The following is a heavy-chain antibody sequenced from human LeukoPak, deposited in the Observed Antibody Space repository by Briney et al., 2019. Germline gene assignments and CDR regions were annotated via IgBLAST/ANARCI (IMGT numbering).Heavy chain of an antibody. D-gene: IGHD5-24*01. CDR3: ARGDVEMATIKAIDY. J-gene: IGHJ4*02. V-gene: IGHV4-30-2*05. Sequence: SETLPLTCAVSGGSISSGGYSWSWIRQPPGKGLEWIGYIYHSGSTYYNPSLKSRVTISVDTSKNQFSLKLSSVTAADTAVYYCARGDVEMATIKAIDYWGQGTLVTVSS. CDR1: GGSISSGGYS. CDR2: IYHSGST.